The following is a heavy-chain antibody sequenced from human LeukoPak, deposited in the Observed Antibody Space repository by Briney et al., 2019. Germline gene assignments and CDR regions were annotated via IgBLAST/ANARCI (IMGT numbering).Heavy chain of an antibody. J-gene: IGHJ5*02. D-gene: IGHD6-13*01. CDR1: GGSFSGYY. CDR3: ARGYSSSSYNWFDP. Sequence: SETLSLTCAVCGGSFSGYYWSWIRQPPGKGLEWIGEINHSGSTNYNPSLKSRVTISVDTSKNQFSLKLSSVTAADTAVYYCARGYSSSSYNWFDPWGQGTLVTVSS. CDR2: INHSGST. V-gene: IGHV4-34*01.